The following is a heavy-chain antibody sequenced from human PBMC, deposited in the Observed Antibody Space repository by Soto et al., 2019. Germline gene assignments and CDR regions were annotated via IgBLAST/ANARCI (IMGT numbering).Heavy chain of an antibody. CDR2: ISGSGGTK. CDR3: ARELSPVQYDSSGPVAG. CDR1: GFTFSSYA. J-gene: IGHJ4*02. Sequence: GWSLRLSCAASGFTFSSYAMTLVRQAPGKGLEWVSCISGSGGTKYYADSVRGRFSISRDNSQNTLYLQMSSLRAEDTAIYYCARELSPVQYDSSGPVAGWGKGTLVTVS. D-gene: IGHD3-22*01. V-gene: IGHV3-23*01.